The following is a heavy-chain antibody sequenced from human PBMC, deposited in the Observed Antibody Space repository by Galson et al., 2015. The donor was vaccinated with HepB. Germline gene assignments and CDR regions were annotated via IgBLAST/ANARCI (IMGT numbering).Heavy chain of an antibody. J-gene: IGHJ4*02. V-gene: IGHV3-53*01. CDR1: GFTVSSNY. CDR2: IYSGGNT. D-gene: IGHD4-23*01. CDR3: ARQIGNSYYFDC. Sequence: SLRLSCAASGFTVSSNYMSWVRQAPGKGLEWVSVIYSGGNTYYADSVKGRFTFSRDNSKNTLYLQRNSLRVEDTAVYYCARQIGNSYYFDCWGQGTLVTVSS.